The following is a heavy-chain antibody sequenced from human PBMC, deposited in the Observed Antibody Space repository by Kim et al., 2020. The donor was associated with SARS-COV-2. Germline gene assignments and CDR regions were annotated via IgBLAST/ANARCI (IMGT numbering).Heavy chain of an antibody. CDR3: ARRCVDSGCFEY. V-gene: IGHV5-51*01. CDR2: IYPGDSDT. CDR1: GYIFSTSW. Sequence: GESLKISCKGAGYIFSTSWIGWMRHMPGKGLEWMGNIYPGDSDTRYSPSFQGQVTISADKSISTAYLQWSSLKASDSAMYYCARRCVDSGCFEYWCGGTLVTVSS. D-gene: IGHD2-21*02. J-gene: IGHJ4*02.